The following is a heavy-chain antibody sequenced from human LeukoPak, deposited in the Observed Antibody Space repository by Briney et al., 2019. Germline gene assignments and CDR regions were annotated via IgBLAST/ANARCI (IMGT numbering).Heavy chain of an antibody. CDR2: INHSGST. V-gene: IGHV4-34*01. CDR1: GGSFSGYY. Sequence: SETLSLTCAVHGGSFSGYYWSWIRQPPGKGLEWIGEINHSGSTNYNPSLKSRVTVSVDTSKNQFSLKLSSVTAADTAVYYCARGSDYYDSSGYYPTKDLDYWGQGTLVTVSS. D-gene: IGHD3-22*01. J-gene: IGHJ4*02. CDR3: ARGSDYYDSSGYYPTKDLDY.